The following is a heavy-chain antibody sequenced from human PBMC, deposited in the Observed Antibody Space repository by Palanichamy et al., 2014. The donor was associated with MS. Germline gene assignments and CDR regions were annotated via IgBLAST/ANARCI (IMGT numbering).Heavy chain of an antibody. J-gene: IGHJ6*02. CDR1: GFSFSNYG. V-gene: IGHV3-33*01. CDR2: IWYDGSNK. CDR3: ARGKSMVRGDRAPYYGIDV. Sequence: QVQLVESGGGVVQPGRSLRLSCAASGFSFSNYGMHWVRQTPGKGLEWVAVIWYDGSNKYYADSVKGRLTISRDNSNNTLYLRMNSLRVEDTAVYYCARGKSMVRGDRAPYYGIDVWGQGTTVTVS. D-gene: IGHD3-10*01.